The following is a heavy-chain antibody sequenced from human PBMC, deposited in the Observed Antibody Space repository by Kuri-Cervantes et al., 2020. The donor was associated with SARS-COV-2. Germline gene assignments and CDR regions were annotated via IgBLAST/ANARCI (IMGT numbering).Heavy chain of an antibody. V-gene: IGHV4-38-2*01. J-gene: IGHJ6*03. CDR3: ARRSYYDFFTGYYIPFYMDV. Sequence: GSLRLSCAVSDDSISRGYYWGWIRQSPGKGLEWIGSIYHSGSIFYNPSLKSRVTILLDTSKNQFSLKLTSVTAADTAVYYCARRSYYDFFTGYYIPFYMDVWGKGTTVTVSS. CDR2: IYHSGSI. CDR1: DDSISRGYY. D-gene: IGHD3-9*01.